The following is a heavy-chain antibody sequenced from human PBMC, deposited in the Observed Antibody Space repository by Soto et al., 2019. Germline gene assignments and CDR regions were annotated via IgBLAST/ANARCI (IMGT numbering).Heavy chain of an antibody. CDR2: ISGSGGST. Sequence: GGSLRLSCAASGFTFSSYAMSWVRQAPGKGLEWVSAISGSGGSTYYADSVKGRFTISRDNSKNTLYLQMNSLRAEDTAVYYCAKDYDILTGYYKRDYYYYGMDVWGQGTTVTVSS. CDR1: GFTFSSYA. D-gene: IGHD3-9*01. CDR3: AKDYDILTGYYKRDYYYYGMDV. J-gene: IGHJ6*02. V-gene: IGHV3-23*01.